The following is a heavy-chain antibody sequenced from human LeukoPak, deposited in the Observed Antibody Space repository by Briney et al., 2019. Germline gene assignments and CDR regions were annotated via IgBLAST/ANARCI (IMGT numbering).Heavy chain of an antibody. CDR3: ARDYRTIRYSSSWNHYYYYGMDV. J-gene: IGHJ6*04. V-gene: IGHV3-30*03. D-gene: IGHD6-13*01. CDR1: GFTVSSNY. CDR2: ISYDGSNK. Sequence: GGSLRLSCAASGFTVSSNYMSWVRQAPGKGLEWVAVISYDGSNKYYADSVKGRFTISRDNSKNTLYLQMNSLRAEDTAVYYCARDYRTIRYSSSWNHYYYYGMDVWGKGTTVTVSS.